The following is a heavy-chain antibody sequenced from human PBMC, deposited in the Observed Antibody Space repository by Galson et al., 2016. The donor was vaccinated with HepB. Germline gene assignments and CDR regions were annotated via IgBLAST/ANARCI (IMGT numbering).Heavy chain of an antibody. CDR1: GFTFRTYS. CDR3: ARDRSPYEPLGPDY. Sequence: SLRLSCAASGFTFRTYSMTWVRQAPGKWLEWVSSITSSSRDIYYADSLKGRFTVSRDNAKNSLYLQMNGLRAEDTAVYYCARDRSPYEPLGPDYWGQGTLVTVSP. J-gene: IGHJ4*02. D-gene: IGHD3-16*01. V-gene: IGHV3-21*01. CDR2: ITSSSRDI.